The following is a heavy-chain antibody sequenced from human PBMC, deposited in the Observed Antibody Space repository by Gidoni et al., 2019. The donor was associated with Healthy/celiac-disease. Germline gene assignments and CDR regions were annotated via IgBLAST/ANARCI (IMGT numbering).Heavy chain of an antibody. D-gene: IGHD5-12*01. CDR2: ISYDGSNK. J-gene: IGHJ4*02. V-gene: IGHV3-30*04. CDR1: GFTFSSYA. CDR3: ARVFGRDGYNYDEDIDY. Sequence: QVQLVESGGGVVQPGRSLRLYCAATGFTFSSYAMHWVRQAPGKGLEWVAVISYDGSNKYYADSVKGRFTISRDNSKNTLYLQMNSLRAEDTAVYYCARVFGRDGYNYDEDIDYWGQGTLVTVSS.